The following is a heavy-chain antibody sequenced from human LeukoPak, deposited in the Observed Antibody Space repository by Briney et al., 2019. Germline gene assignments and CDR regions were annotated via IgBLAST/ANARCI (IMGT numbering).Heavy chain of an antibody. V-gene: IGHV3-23*01. D-gene: IGHD3-16*02. CDR3: AKDYDYVWGSYRPTGFDY. J-gene: IGHJ4*02. Sequence: GGSLRLSCGASGFTFNNYGMNWVRQAPGKGLEWVSAISGSGDNTYYADSVKGRFTISRDNSKNTLYLQMNSLRAEDTAIYYCAKDYDYVWGSYRPTGFDYWGQGTLVTVSS. CDR1: GFTFNNYG. CDR2: ISGSGDNT.